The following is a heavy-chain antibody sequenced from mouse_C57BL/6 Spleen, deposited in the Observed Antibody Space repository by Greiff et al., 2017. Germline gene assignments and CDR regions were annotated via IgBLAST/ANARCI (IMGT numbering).Heavy chain of an antibody. CDR3: ARRERFAAWFAY. CDR1: GYAFTNYL. CDR2: IDPGSGGT. J-gene: IGHJ3*01. Sequence: VQLQQSGAELVRPGTSVKVSCKASGYAFTNYLIEWVKQRPGQGLEWIGVIDPGSGGTNYNEKFKGKATLTADKSSSTAYMQLSSLTSEDSAVYFCARRERFAAWFAYWGQGTLVTVSA. V-gene: IGHV1-54*01.